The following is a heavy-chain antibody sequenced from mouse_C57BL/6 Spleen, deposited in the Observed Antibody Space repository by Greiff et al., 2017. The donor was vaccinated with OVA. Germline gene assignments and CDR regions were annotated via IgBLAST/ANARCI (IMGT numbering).Heavy chain of an antibody. D-gene: IGHD1-1*01. Sequence: QVQLQQSGAELVKPGASVKISCKASGYAFSSYWMNWVKQRPGKGLEWIGQIYPGDGDTNYNGKFKGKATLTADKSSSTAYMQLSSLTSEDTAVYFWAKAHYYGSSYDAMDYWGQGTSVTVSS. CDR2: IYPGDGDT. J-gene: IGHJ4*01. CDR3: AKAHYYGSSYDAMDY. V-gene: IGHV1-80*01. CDR1: GYAFSSYW.